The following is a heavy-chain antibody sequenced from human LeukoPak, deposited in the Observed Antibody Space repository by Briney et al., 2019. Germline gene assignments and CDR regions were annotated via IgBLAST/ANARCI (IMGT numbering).Heavy chain of an antibody. J-gene: IGHJ6*03. V-gene: IGHV3-30-3*01. CDR1: GFTFSSYA. Sequence: GRSLRLSCAASGFTFSSYAMHWVRQAPGKGLEWVAVISYDGSNKYYADSVKGRFTISRDNSKNTLYLQVNSLRAEDTAVYYCARETTIDGNSNMDVWGKGTTVTVSS. CDR3: ARETTIDGNSNMDV. D-gene: IGHD5-12*01. CDR2: ISYDGSNK.